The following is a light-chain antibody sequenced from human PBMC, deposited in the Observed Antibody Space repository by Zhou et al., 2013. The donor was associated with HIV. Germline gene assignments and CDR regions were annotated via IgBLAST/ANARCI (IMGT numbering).Light chain of an antibody. CDR2: GSS. CDR3: QQKDNLPLT. Sequence: DIQMTQSPSSLSASIGDRVSITCRSSQSITTYLNWYQHKPGKAPKLLIYGSSNLQSGVPSRFSGTGSGAHFSLTIDSLQSEDMGTYFCQQKDNLPLTFGGGTKVEIK. J-gene: IGKJ4*01. CDR1: QSITTY. V-gene: IGKV1-39*01.